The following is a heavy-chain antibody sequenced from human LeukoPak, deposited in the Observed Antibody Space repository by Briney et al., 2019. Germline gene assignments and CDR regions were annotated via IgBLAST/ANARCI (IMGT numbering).Heavy chain of an antibody. Sequence: ASVKVSCKASGYTFSGYYIHWVRQAPGQGLEWLGWINPNTGGTNFAQKFQGRFTMTRDTPMSTAYMELNRLRSDDTAVYYWARTRIYGDFGAYDAFDIWGQGTLVTVSS. CDR3: ARTRIYGDFGAYDAFDI. V-gene: IGHV1-2*02. CDR1: GYTFSGYY. D-gene: IGHD4-17*01. CDR2: INPNTGGT. J-gene: IGHJ3*02.